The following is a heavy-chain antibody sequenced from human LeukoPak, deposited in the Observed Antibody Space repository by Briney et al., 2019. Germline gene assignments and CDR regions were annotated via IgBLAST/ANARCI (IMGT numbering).Heavy chain of an antibody. CDR1: GDSVSSNSAA. Sequence: SQTLSLTCAISGDSVSSNSAAWNWLRQSPSRGLEWLGRTYYRSKWYNDYAESVKSRITINPDTSKNQFSLQLNCVTTEDTALYYCAREGGWLFHLGGQGTLVTVS. D-gene: IGHD3-22*01. J-gene: IGHJ4*02. CDR3: AREGGWLFHL. CDR2: TYYRSKWYN. V-gene: IGHV6-1*01.